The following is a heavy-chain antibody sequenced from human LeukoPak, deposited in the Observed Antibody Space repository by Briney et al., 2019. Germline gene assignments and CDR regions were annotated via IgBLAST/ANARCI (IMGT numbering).Heavy chain of an antibody. CDR3: ASCTPTQWTNWFDP. D-gene: IGHD7-27*01. V-gene: IGHV1-69*05. CDR1: GGTFSSYA. Sequence: SSVKVSCKASGGTFSSYAISWVRQAPGQGLEWMGGIIPIFGTANYAQKFQGRVTITTDESTSTAYMELSSLRSEDTAVYYCASCTPTQWTNWFDPWGKGTTVTVSS. J-gene: IGHJ6*04. CDR2: IIPIFGTA.